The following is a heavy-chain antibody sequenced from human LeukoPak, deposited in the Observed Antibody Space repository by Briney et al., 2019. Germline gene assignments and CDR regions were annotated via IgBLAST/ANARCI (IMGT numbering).Heavy chain of an antibody. CDR1: GGSISSYY. Sequence: SETLSLTCTVSGGSISSYYWSWIRQPPGKGLEWIGYIYYSGSTIYNPSLKSRVTMSVDTSKNQFSLKLSSVTAADTAVFYCARGANYGDSGLDAFDIWGQGTMVTVSS. D-gene: IGHD4-17*01. CDR2: IYYSGST. CDR3: ARGANYGDSGLDAFDI. J-gene: IGHJ3*02. V-gene: IGHV4-59*01.